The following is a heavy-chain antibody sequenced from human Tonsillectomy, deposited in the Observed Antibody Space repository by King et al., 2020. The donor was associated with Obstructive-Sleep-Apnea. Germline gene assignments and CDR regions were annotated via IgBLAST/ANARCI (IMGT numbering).Heavy chain of an antibody. CDR1: GFSFSTYV. D-gene: IGHD3-22*01. CDR2: ISYDGSNK. V-gene: IGHV3-30-3*01. CDR3: ARADYYDSIFYRWAFAS. Sequence: VQLVESGGGVVQPGRSLRLSCAASGFSFSTYVMHWVRQAPGKGLEWVADISYDGSNKYYADSLKGRFTISRDNSKNTLYLQMNSLRADDTAVYYCARADYYDSIFYRWAFASWGQGTLVTVSS. J-gene: IGHJ4*02.